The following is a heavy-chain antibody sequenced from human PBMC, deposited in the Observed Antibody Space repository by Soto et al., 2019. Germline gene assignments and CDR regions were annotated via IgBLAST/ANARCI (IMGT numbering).Heavy chain of an antibody. CDR2: MQPSSGRT. J-gene: IGHJ4*02. CDR1: GYSFTSLD. CDR3: ARGVTEGVDY. D-gene: IGHD1-26*01. V-gene: IGHV1-8*01. Sequence: QVQLVQSGAEVREPGASVKVSCKASGYSFTSLDINWVRQTTGQGLEWMGWMQPSSGRTGYAQKFQGRVTMTRDNSINTAYMELSSRTSDDTDFYYCARGVTEGVDYWGQGTLVTVSS.